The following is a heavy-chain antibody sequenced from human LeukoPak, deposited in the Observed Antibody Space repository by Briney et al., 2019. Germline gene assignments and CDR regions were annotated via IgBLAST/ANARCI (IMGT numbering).Heavy chain of an antibody. J-gene: IGHJ4*02. V-gene: IGHV4-30-4*01. D-gene: IGHD4-17*01. CDR2: IYYSGST. CDR1: GGSISSGDYY. CDR3: ARGYGDYAADY. Sequence: SETLSLTCTVSGGSISSGDYYWSWIRQPPGKGLEWIGYIYYSGSTYYNPSLKSRVTISVDTSKNQFSLKLSSVTAADTAVYYSARGYGDYAADYWGQGTLVTVSS.